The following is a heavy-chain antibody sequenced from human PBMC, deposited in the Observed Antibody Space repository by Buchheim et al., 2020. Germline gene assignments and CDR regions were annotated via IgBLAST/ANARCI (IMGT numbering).Heavy chain of an antibody. CDR1: GGSISGSGYY. V-gene: IGHV4-39*01. D-gene: IGHD4-23*01. J-gene: IGHJ4*02. CDR2: TLYRGSR. CDR3: ARSVEDSTSVANFDY. Sequence: QLQLQESGPGLVKPSETLSLTCTVSGGSISGSGYYWGWIRQPPGRGLEWIGSTLYRGSRYYNPSLKSRVTISVDTSKIQLSLKLTSVTAADTAVFYCARSVEDSTSVANFDYWGQGTL.